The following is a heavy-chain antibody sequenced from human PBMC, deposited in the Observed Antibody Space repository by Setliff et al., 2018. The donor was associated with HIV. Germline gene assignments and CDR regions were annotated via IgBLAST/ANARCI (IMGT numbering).Heavy chain of an antibody. V-gene: IGHV4-61*01. CDR1: GDSVSSVNYY. Sequence: SETLSLTCSVSGDSVSSVNYYWSWIRQPPGKGLEWIGYIYYSGSTNYNPSLKSRVTISVDTSKNQFSLKLSSVTAADTAVYYCARGAELLWFGELHNIPYFDYWGQGTLVTVSS. J-gene: IGHJ4*02. CDR2: IYYSGST. D-gene: IGHD3-10*01. CDR3: ARGAELLWFGELHNIPYFDY.